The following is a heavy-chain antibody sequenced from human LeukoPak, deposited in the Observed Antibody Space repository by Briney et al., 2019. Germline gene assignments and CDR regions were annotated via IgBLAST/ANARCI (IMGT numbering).Heavy chain of an antibody. V-gene: IGHV1-46*01. CDR3: AKDASSSYDAFDI. Sequence: ASVKVSCKASGYTFISYYMHWVRQAPGQGLEWMGIINPSGGSTTYAQMFQGRVILTRDTSTRTVYMELYSLRSEDTAVYYCAKDASSSYDAFDIWGQGTMVTVSS. D-gene: IGHD6-6*01. J-gene: IGHJ3*02. CDR1: GYTFISYY. CDR2: INPSGGST.